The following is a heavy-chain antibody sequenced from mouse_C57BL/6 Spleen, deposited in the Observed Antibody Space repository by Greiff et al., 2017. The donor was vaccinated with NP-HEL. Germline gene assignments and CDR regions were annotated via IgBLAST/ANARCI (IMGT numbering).Heavy chain of an antibody. V-gene: IGHV1-7*01. Sequence: LVESGAELAKPGASVKLSCKASGYTFTSYWMHWLKQRPGQGLEWIGYINPSSGYTKYNQKFKDKATLTADKSSSTANMQLSSLTYEDSAVYYCATRRQDSLDYWGQGTTLTVSS. D-gene: IGHD3-3*01. J-gene: IGHJ2*01. CDR1: GYTFTSYW. CDR3: ATRRQDSLDY. CDR2: INPSSGYT.